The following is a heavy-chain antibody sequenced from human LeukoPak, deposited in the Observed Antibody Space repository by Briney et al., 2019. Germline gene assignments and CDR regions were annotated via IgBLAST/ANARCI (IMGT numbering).Heavy chain of an antibody. J-gene: IGHJ4*02. Sequence: ASVKVSCKASGYTFSNYGITWVRQAPGQGLEWMGWISAYNGNTNYAQNFQGRVTLTTDTSTNIAYMELGSLRSGDTAVYYCARDRSSLAVGDSRTSDYWGQGTLVTVSS. CDR3: ARDRSSLAVGDSRTSDY. V-gene: IGHV1-18*01. CDR2: ISAYNGNT. CDR1: GYTFSNYG. D-gene: IGHD2-21*02.